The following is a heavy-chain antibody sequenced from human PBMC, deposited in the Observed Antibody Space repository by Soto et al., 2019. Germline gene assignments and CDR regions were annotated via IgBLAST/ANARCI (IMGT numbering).Heavy chain of an antibody. CDR2: ITSRGRTI. CDR3: ALFFQAENAIRPTFPVSAVLLNRSSDL. D-gene: IGHD2-15*01. Sequence: GKGLEWVSYITSRGRTIHYADSVNGRFTISRDNAKNSLDLQMNSLRAEDTAVYYCALFFQAENAIRPTFPVSAVLLNRSSDL. J-gene: IGHJ2*01. V-gene: IGHV3-11*01.